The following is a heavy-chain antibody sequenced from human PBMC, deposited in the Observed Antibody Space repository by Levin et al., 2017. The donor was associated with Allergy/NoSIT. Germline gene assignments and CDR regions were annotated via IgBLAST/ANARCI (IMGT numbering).Heavy chain of an antibody. J-gene: IGHJ4*02. CDR3: ARAPARDYGDYVTYFDY. CDR1: GGTFSSYA. CDR2: IIPIFGTA. V-gene: IGHV1-69*01. D-gene: IGHD4-17*01. Sequence: KISCKASGGTFSSYAISWVRQAPGQGLEWMGGIIPIFGTANYAQKFQGRVTITADESTSTAYMELSSLRSEDTAVYYCARAPARDYGDYVTYFDYWGQGTLVTVSS.